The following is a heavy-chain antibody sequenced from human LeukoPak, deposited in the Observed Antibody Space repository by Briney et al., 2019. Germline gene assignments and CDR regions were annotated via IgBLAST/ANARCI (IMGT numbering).Heavy chain of an antibody. J-gene: IGHJ4*02. CDR3: ARDRSLWFFDY. V-gene: IGHV3-30*04. Sequence: GRSLRLSCAASGFTFSSYAMHWVRQAPGKGLEWVAVISYDGSNKYYADSVKGRFTISRDNSKNTLYLQMNSLRAEDTAVYYCARDRSLWFFDYWGQGILVTVSS. CDR1: GFTFSSYA. D-gene: IGHD3-10*01. CDR2: ISYDGSNK.